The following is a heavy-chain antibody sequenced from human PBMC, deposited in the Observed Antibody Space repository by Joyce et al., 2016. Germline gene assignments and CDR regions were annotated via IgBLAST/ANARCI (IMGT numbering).Heavy chain of an antibody. CDR3: AREVYCSGGSCYSDAFEI. D-gene: IGHD2-15*01. CDR1: GFTFSGYE. Sequence: VQLVEYGGGLVQPGGSLRLSCSASGFTFSGYEIKWVRQAPGKVMGWVSYMSSSGSSIYYADSVGGRFTISRDNAKNSVYLQMNSLRAEDTAIYYCAREVYCSGGSCYSDAFEIWGQGTMVTVSS. V-gene: IGHV3-48*03. J-gene: IGHJ3*02. CDR2: MSSSGSSI.